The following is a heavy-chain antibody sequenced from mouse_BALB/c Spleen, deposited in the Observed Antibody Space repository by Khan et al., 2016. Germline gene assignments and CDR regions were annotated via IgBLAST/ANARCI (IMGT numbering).Heavy chain of an antibody. CDR1: GFNIKDTY. CDR2: IDPANGNS. J-gene: IGHJ3*01. D-gene: IGHD2-3*01. CDR3: AREGSCDGYPFAY. V-gene: IGHV14-3*02. Sequence: VQLKESGAELVKPGASVKLSCTASGFNIKDTYMHWVKQRPEQGLEWVGRIDPANGNSKYDPKFQGKATISADTSSNTAYLHLSSLTSEYTAVYYCAREGSCDGYPFAYWSQGTLVTVSA.